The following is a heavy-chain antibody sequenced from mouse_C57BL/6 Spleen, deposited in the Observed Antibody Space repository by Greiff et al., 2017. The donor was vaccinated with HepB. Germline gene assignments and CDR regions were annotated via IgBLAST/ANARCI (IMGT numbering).Heavy chain of an antibody. V-gene: IGHV5-6*02. CDR2: ISSGGSYT. J-gene: IGHJ4*01. CDR3: ARRGDAMDC. CDR1: GFTFSSYG. Sequence: EVKLVESGGDLVKPGGSLKLSCAASGFTFSSYGMSWVRQTPDKRLEWVATISSGGSYTYYPDSVKGRFTISRDNAKNTLYLQMSSLKSEDTAMYYCARRGDAMDCWGQGTSVTVSS.